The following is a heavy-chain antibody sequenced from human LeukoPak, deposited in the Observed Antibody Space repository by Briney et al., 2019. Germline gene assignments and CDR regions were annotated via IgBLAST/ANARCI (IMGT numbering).Heavy chain of an antibody. CDR3: ARDWNGSGSPNDF. Sequence: GGSLRLSCAVSGFTFSTYWMSWVRQAPGKGLEWVANIKTDGSEKYYVGSVKGRFTISRDNAKNSLYLQMNSLRAEDTAVYYCARDWNGSGSPNDFWGQGALVTVSS. CDR2: IKTDGSEK. D-gene: IGHD3-10*01. V-gene: IGHV3-7*01. CDR1: GFTFSTYW. J-gene: IGHJ4*02.